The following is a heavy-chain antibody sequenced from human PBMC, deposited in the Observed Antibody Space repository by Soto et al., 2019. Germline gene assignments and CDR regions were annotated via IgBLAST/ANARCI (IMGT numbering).Heavy chain of an antibody. CDR3: ARSIGVVTALDY. V-gene: IGHV1-3*05. Sequence: QVQLVQSGAEEKKPGASVKVSCKASGYTFTSYAMHWVRQAPGQRLEWMGWINAGNGNTKYSQKFQGRVTITRDTSASTGYMELSSLRSEDTAVYYCARSIGVVTALDYWGQGTLVPVSS. CDR2: INAGNGNT. J-gene: IGHJ4*02. D-gene: IGHD2-21*02. CDR1: GYTFTSYA.